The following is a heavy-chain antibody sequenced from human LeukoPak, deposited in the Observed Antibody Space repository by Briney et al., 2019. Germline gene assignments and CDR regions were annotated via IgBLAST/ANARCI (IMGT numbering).Heavy chain of an antibody. D-gene: IGHD2-21*02. CDR1: GFTFSSSW. CDR3: ATASRGGDSIY. V-gene: IGHV3-7*05. CDR2: VKTDGSEK. Sequence: GGSLRLSCAASGFTFSSSWMSWIRQAPEKGLEWLANVKTDGSEKFYVDSVKGRFTISRDNAKNSLYLQMNSLRAEDTALYYCATASRGGDSIYWGQGTLVTVSS. J-gene: IGHJ4*02.